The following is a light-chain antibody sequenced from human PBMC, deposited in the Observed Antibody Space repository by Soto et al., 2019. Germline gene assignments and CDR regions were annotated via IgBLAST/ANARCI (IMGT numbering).Light chain of an antibody. CDR3: QQYNNWPRAT. CDR1: QSVSSN. Sequence: EIVITQSPATLSVSPEERATLSCRASQSVSSNLAWYQQKPGQAPRLLIYGASTRATGISARFSASGSGTDFNLTISSLQSEDFAVYYCQQYNNWPRATFGGGTKV. V-gene: IGKV3-15*01. J-gene: IGKJ4*01. CDR2: GAS.